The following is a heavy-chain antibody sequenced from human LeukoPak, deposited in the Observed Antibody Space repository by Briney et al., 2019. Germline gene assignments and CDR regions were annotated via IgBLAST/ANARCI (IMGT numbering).Heavy chain of an antibody. CDR2: MSSGGSSI. CDR3: VRDLVSGLLNT. V-gene: IGHV3-21*01. CDR1: GFSLSLYT. J-gene: IGHJ5*02. D-gene: IGHD2-15*01. Sequence: GGSLRLSCAASGFSLSLYTMNWVRQAPGKGLEWVSFMSSGGSSISYADSVKGRFTVSRDDAKTTLFLQMNSLKAEDTAVYYCVRDLVSGLLNTWGQGTLVTVSS.